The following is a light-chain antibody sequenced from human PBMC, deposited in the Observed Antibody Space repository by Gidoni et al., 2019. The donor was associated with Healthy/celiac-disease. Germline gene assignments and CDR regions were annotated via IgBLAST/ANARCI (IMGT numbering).Light chain of an antibody. CDR3: QQRSNWPSGA. J-gene: IGKJ5*01. V-gene: IGKV3-11*01. Sequence: EIVLTQSPATLSLSPGERATLSCRAGQSVSSYLAWYQQKPGQAPRLLIYDASNRATGIPARFSGSGSGTDFTLTISSLEPEDFAVYYCQQRSNWPSGAFGQGTRLEIK. CDR2: DAS. CDR1: QSVSSY.